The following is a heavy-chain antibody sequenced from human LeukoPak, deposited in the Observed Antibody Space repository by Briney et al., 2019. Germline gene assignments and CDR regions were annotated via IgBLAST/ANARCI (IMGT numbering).Heavy chain of an antibody. J-gene: IGHJ6*02. D-gene: IGHD4-11*01. CDR3: ARTNRATTVTPDYHGVDV. CDR1: GGSFSGYY. Sequence: PSETLSLTCAVYGGSFSGYYWSWIRQPPGKGLEWIGEINHSGSTNYNPSLKSRVTISVDTSKNQFSLKLSSVTAADTAVYYCARTNRATTVTPDYHGVDVWGQGTSVTVSS. V-gene: IGHV4-34*01. CDR2: INHSGST.